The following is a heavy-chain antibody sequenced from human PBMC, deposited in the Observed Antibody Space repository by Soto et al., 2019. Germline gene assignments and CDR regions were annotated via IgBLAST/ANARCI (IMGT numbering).Heavy chain of an antibody. D-gene: IGHD4-17*01. V-gene: IGHV1-69*02. Sequence: QVQLVQSGAEVKKPGSSVKVSCKASGGTFSSYTISWVRQAPGQGLEWMGRIIPILGIANYAQKFQGRDPVTADKSTSTAYLELSSLRSEDTAVYYGARRYGDRDYWGQGTLVTVSS. J-gene: IGHJ4*02. CDR3: ARRYGDRDY. CDR1: GGTFSSYT. CDR2: IIPILGIA.